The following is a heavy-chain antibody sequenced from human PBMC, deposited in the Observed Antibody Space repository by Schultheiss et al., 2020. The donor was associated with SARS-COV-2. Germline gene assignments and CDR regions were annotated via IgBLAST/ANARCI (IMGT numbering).Heavy chain of an antibody. V-gene: IGHV3-73*01. CDR3: TRNSTSSGWFDP. CDR1: GFTLNDYW. J-gene: IGHJ5*02. CDR2: IRSKARNYAT. Sequence: GGSLRLSCAASGFTLNDYWMSWVRQASGKGLEWVGRIRSKARNYATTYAASVKGRFIISRDESRNTSYLQMNSLKIEDTAVYYCTRNSTSSGWFDPWGQGTLVTVSS. D-gene: IGHD5-18*01.